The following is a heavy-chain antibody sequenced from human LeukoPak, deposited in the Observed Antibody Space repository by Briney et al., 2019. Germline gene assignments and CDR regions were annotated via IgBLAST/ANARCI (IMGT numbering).Heavy chain of an antibody. V-gene: IGHV4-59*01. CDR1: GDSISSYY. J-gene: IGHJ6*03. CDR2: IYYSGST. Sequence: PSETLSLTCTVSGDSISSYYCSWIRQPPGKGLEWIGYIYYSGSTSYNPSLKSRVTISVDTSKNQFSLKLSSVTAADTAVYYCARVVGTTVTTREPRNNYYYYMDVWGKGTTVTVSS. CDR3: ARVVGTTVTTREPRNNYYYYMDV. D-gene: IGHD4-17*01.